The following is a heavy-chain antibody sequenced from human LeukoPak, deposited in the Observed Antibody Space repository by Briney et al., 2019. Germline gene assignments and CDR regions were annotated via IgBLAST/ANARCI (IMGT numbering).Heavy chain of an antibody. CDR3: ARDDFWSGPATKNY. CDR2: ISHSGST. J-gene: IGHJ4*02. Sequence: PSETLSLTCAVYGGSFSGYYWSWIRQPPGKGLEWIGEISHSGSTNYNPSLKSRVTISVDTSKNQFSLKLSSVTAADTAVYYCARDDFWSGPATKNYWGQGTLVTVSS. CDR1: GGSFSGYY. D-gene: IGHD3-3*01. V-gene: IGHV4-34*01.